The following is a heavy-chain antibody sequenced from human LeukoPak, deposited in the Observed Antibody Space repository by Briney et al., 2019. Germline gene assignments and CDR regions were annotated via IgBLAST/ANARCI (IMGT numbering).Heavy chain of an antibody. J-gene: IGHJ4*02. D-gene: IGHD3-22*01. Sequence: TGGSLRLSCAASGFTFITYGMHWVRQAPGKGLEWVALIWYDGSYKYYADSVKGRFTISRDNSKNTLYLQMNSLRAEDTAVYYCAREYYDSSDYPRQHYFDYWGQGTLVTVSS. CDR2: IWYDGSYK. V-gene: IGHV3-33*01. CDR3: AREYYDSSDYPRQHYFDY. CDR1: GFTFITYG.